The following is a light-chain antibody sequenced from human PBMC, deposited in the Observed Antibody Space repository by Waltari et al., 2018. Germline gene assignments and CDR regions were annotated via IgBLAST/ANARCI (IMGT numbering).Light chain of an antibody. Sequence: QTVVTQEPSLSVSPGGTVTLTCALSSGSVSSTSYASWYQQTPGQAPRTLVYNINNRSSGVPDRFSGSMLGNKAALTITGAQAEDESDYYCGLYMGSGIWVFGGGTKLTVL. CDR3: GLYMGSGIWV. V-gene: IGLV8-61*01. CDR2: NIN. J-gene: IGLJ3*02. CDR1: SGSVSSTSY.